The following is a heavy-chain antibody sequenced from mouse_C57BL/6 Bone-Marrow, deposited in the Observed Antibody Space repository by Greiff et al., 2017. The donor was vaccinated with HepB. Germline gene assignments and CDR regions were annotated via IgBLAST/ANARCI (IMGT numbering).Heavy chain of an antibody. V-gene: IGHV1-54*01. D-gene: IGHD1-1*02. CDR3: ARIWDYFDY. CDR2: INPGSGGT. J-gene: IGHJ2*01. Sequence: VVRPGTSVKVSCKASGYAFTNYLIEWVKQRPGQGLEWIGVINPGSGGTNYNEKFKGKATLTADKSSSTAYMQLSSLTSEDSAVYFCARIWDYFDYWGQGTTLTVSS. CDR1: GYAFTNYL.